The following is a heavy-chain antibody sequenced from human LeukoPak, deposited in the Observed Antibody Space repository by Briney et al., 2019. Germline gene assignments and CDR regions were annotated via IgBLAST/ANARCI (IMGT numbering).Heavy chain of an antibody. D-gene: IGHD5-24*01. CDR2: ISSSGGST. Sequence: QPGGSLRLSCAVSGFTFSSYAMRGVREAPGKGLEWVSVISSSGGSTYSADSVKRRFTISRDNSKNTLYLQMNSLRAEDTAVYYCAKSPRRDGYSISTYYFDYWGQGTLVTVSS. V-gene: IGHV3-23*01. J-gene: IGHJ4*02. CDR1: GFTFSSYA. CDR3: AKSPRRDGYSISTYYFDY.